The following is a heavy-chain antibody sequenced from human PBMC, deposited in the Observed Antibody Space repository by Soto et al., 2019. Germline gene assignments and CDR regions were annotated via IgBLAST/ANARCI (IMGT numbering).Heavy chain of an antibody. Sequence: GASVKVSCKASGYTFTSYAMHWVRQAPGQRLEWMGWINAGNGNTKYSQKFQGRVTMTTDTSTSTAYMELRSLRSDDTAVYYCARGRPAAMFGYYYYYMDVWGKGTTVTVSS. CDR3: ARGRPAAMFGYYYYYMDV. CDR2: INAGNGNT. V-gene: IGHV1-3*01. J-gene: IGHJ6*03. CDR1: GYTFTSYA. D-gene: IGHD2-2*01.